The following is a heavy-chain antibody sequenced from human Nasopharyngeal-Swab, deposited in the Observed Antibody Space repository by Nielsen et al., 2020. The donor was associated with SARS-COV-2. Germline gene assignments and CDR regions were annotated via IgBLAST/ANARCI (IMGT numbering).Heavy chain of an antibody. D-gene: IGHD3-3*01. CDR2: IYWDDDQ. Sequence: SGPTLVKPTQTLTLTCSFSGFSLTTSGVGVAWIRRPPGKALEWLALIYWDDDQRYNPSLKPRLTITKDTSKDQVVLTLTNLGPVDSGTYYCAHITRGVERDTIFEVPLASLSYYYMDVWGKGTTVTVS. J-gene: IGHJ6*03. CDR3: AHITRGVERDTIFEVPLASLSYYYMDV. CDR1: GFSLTTSGVG. V-gene: IGHV2-5*02.